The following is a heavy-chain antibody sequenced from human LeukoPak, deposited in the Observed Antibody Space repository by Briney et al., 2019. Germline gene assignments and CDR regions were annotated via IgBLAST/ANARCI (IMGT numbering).Heavy chain of an antibody. D-gene: IGHD3-10*01. J-gene: IGHJ6*02. CDR3: ASAYGSGSYYSILYYYYGMGV. Sequence: PGRSLRLSCAASGFTFSSYGMHWVRQAPGKGLEWVAVIWYDGSNKYYADSVKGRFTISRDNSKNTLYLQMNSLRAEDTAVYYCASAYGSGSYYSILYYYYGMGVWGQGTTVTVSS. CDR1: GFTFSSYG. CDR2: IWYDGSNK. V-gene: IGHV3-33*01.